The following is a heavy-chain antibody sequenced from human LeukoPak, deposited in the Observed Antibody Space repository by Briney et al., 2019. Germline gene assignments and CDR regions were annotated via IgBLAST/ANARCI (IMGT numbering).Heavy chain of an antibody. D-gene: IGHD1-1*01. CDR3: ARRGTGHGMDV. V-gene: IGHV3-74*01. Sequence: GGSLRLSCTASGFTFNNYWIHWVRQVPGKGLVWVSRINNDGSSASYVDSVKGRFTISRDNAKNTLFLQMNSLRAEDTAVYYCARRGTGHGMDVWGQGTTVIVSS. J-gene: IGHJ6*02. CDR1: GFTFNNYW. CDR2: INNDGSSA.